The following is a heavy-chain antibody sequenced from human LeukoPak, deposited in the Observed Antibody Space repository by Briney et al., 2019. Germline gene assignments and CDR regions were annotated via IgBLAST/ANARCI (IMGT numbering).Heavy chain of an antibody. D-gene: IGHD5-24*01. V-gene: IGHV3-30*04. CDR2: ISYDGSNK. J-gene: IGHJ4*02. CDR3: ARVRRDAYNSPLLY. CDR1: GFIFSNYE. Sequence: GGSLRLSCAASGFIFSNYEMNWVRQAPGKGLEWVALISYDGSNKYYADSVKGRFTISRDNSKNTLYLQMNSLRAEDTAVYYCARVRRDAYNSPLLYWGQGTLITVSS.